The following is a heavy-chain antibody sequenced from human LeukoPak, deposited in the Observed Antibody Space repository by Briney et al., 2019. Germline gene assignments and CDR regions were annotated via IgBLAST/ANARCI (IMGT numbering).Heavy chain of an antibody. CDR1: GFTFSSYG. Sequence: GGSLRLSCAASGFTFSSYGMHWVRQAPGKGLEWVAFIRYDGSNKYYADSVKGRFTISRDNSKNTLYLQMNSLRAEDTAVYYCAKGHCSTTSCYRYFNYWAREPWSPSPQ. CDR3: AKGHCSTTSCYRYFNY. CDR2: IRYDGSNK. D-gene: IGHD2-2*02. J-gene: IGHJ4*02. V-gene: IGHV3-30*02.